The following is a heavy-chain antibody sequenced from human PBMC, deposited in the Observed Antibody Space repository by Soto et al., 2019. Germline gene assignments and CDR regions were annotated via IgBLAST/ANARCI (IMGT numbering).Heavy chain of an antibody. CDR2: INPKSGGT. Sequence: ASVKVSCKASGCTVTVYYMHWVRQAPGQGLEWMGWINPKSGGTMYPQKFQGRVTMTWDTSISTAYMALTRLRPDDTAVYYCARDLAKGGGSAGFDYWGQGTLVTVSS. D-gene: IGHD2-15*01. V-gene: IGHV1-2*02. CDR1: GCTVTVYY. CDR3: ARDLAKGGGSAGFDY. J-gene: IGHJ4*02.